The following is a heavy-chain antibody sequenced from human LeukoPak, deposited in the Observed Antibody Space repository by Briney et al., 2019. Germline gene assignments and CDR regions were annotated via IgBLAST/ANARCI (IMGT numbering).Heavy chain of an antibody. Sequence: GGSLRLSCAASGFXFSDYYISWIRQAPGKGLEWVSYISSSSSSTNYADSVKGRFTIFRDNAKNSLYLQMNSLRAEDTAVYYCARRLMSHYGMDVWGQGTTVTVSS. CDR1: GFXFSDYY. CDR3: ARRLMSHYGMDV. J-gene: IGHJ6*02. D-gene: IGHD2-21*01. CDR2: ISSSSSST. V-gene: IGHV3-11*03.